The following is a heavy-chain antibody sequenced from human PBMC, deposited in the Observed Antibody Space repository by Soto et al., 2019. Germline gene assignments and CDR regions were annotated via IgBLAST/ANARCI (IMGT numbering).Heavy chain of an antibody. V-gene: IGHV5-10-1*01. D-gene: IGHD2-21*01. CDR1: GYSVTSYL. J-gene: IGHJ6*02. CDR2: IDPSDSYT. CDR3: ARHVAVSENHYYYGMDV. Sequence: GESLKISCKGSGYSVTSYLSSWVRQMPGKGLEWMGRIDPSDSYTNYSPSFQGHVTISADKSISTAYLQWSSLKASDTAMYYCARHVAVSENHYYYGMDVWGQGTTVTVSS.